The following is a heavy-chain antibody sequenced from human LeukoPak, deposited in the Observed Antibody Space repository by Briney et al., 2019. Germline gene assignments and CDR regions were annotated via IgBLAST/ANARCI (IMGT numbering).Heavy chain of an antibody. D-gene: IGHD6-19*01. J-gene: IGHJ3*02. V-gene: IGHV4-34*01. CDR1: GGSFSGYY. Sequence: SETLSLTCAVWGGSFSGYYWSWIRQPPGKGLEWIGEINHSGSTNYNPSLKSRVTISVDTSKNQFSLKLSSVTAADTAVYYCARGRGSSGWFDAFDIWGQGTMVTVSS. CDR2: INHSGST. CDR3: ARGRGSSGWFDAFDI.